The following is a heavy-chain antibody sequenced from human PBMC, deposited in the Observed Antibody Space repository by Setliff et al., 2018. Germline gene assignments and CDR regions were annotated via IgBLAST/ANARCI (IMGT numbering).Heavy chain of an antibody. V-gene: IGHV1-46*01. D-gene: IGHD6-13*01. Sequence: ASVKVSCKASGYSFSAYYMHWVRQAPGQGPEWMGLINTGGGSASYAEKFEGRVTMTSDTSARKAYMEVNILRSDDTAMYYCARGGMAAAGRKGVVEHWGQGTLVTVSS. CDR3: ARGGMAAAGRKGVVEH. CDR2: INTGGGSA. J-gene: IGHJ4*02. CDR1: GYSFSAYY.